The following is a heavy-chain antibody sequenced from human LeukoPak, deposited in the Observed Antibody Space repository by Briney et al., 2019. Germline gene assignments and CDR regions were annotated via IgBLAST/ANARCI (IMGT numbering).Heavy chain of an antibody. CDR3: ARDDSSGYYPYYFDY. D-gene: IGHD3-22*01. J-gene: IGHJ4*02. CDR1: GFTFDDYG. CDR2: INWNGGST. V-gene: IGHV3-20*04. Sequence: RPGGSLRLSCAASGFTFDDYGMSWVRQAPGKGPEWVSGINWNGGSTGYADSVKGRFTISRDNAKNSLYLQMNSLRAEDTALYYCARDDSSGYYPYYFDYWGQGTLVTVSS.